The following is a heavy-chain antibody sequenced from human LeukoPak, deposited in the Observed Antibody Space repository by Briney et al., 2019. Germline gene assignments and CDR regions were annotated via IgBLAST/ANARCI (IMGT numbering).Heavy chain of an antibody. CDR2: IRYDGSNK. V-gene: IGHV3-30*02. D-gene: IGHD5-18*01. J-gene: IGHJ4*02. Sequence: PGGSLRLSCAASGFTFSSYGMHWVRQAPGKGLEWVAFIRYDGSNKYYADSVKGRFTIFRDNSKNTLYLQMNSLRAEDTAVYYCARGSGYSYGYDYWGQGTLVTVSS. CDR1: GFTFSSYG. CDR3: ARGSGYSYGYDY.